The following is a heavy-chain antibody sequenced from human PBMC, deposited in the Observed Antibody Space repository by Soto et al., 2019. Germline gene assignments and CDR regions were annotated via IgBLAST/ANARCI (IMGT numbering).Heavy chain of an antibody. Sequence: GGSLRLSCAASGFIFENFGMSWVRQAPGKGLEWISSISGSGVKKYYADSVKGRFTISRDNSKSTVYLELNNLSAEDTAVYHCAKNQGVELVPLATVDWFDPWGQGSVVTVSS. D-gene: IGHD1-26*01. V-gene: IGHV3-23*01. J-gene: IGHJ5*02. CDR3: AKNQGVELVPLATVDWFDP. CDR2: ISGSGVKK. CDR1: GFIFENFG.